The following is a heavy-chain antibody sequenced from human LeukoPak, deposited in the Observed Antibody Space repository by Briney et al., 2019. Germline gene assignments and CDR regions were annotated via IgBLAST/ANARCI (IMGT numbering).Heavy chain of an antibody. V-gene: IGHV4-34*01. D-gene: IGHD3-10*01. CDR1: GGSFSGYY. CDR3: AREALWFGELDYYFDY. J-gene: IGHJ4*02. CDR2: INHSGST. Sequence: PSEALSLTCAVYGGSFSGYYWSWIRQPPGKGLEWIGEINHSGSTNYNPSLKSRVTISVDTSKNQFSLKLSSVTAADTAVYYCAREALWFGELDYYFDYWGQGTLVTVSS.